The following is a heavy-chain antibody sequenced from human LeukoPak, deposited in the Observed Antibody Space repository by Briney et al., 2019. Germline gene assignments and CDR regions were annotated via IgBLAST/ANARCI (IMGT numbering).Heavy chain of an antibody. CDR2: IGTAGDT. J-gene: IGHJ4*02. V-gene: IGHV3-13*01. Sequence: GGSLRLSCAASGFTFSSYDMHWVRQATGKGLEWVSAIGTAGDTYYPGSVKGRFTISRENAKNSLYLQMNSLRAEDTAMYYCARGDDSGYYDYFDYWGQGALVTVSS. CDR3: ARGDDSGYYDYFDY. D-gene: IGHD3-22*01. CDR1: GFTFSSYD.